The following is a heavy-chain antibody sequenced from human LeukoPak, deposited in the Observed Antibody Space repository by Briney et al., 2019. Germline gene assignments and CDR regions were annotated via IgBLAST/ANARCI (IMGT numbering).Heavy chain of an antibody. V-gene: IGHV4-30-4*08. J-gene: IGHJ6*03. Sequence: SQTLSLTCTVSGGSISSGGYYWSWIRQHPGKGLEWIGYIYYSGSTYYNPSLKSRVTISVDTSKNQFSLKLSSVTAADTAVYYCARVHSDAYYYYMDVWGKGTTVTVSS. D-gene: IGHD5-18*01. CDR2: IYYSGST. CDR3: ARVHSDAYYYYMDV. CDR1: GGSISSGGYY.